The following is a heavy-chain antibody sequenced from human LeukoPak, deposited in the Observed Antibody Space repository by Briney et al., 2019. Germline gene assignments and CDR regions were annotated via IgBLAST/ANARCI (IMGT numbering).Heavy chain of an antibody. V-gene: IGHV3-30*04. CDR3: ARDGARQIWLYYFDY. Sequence: PGRSLRLSCAASGFTFSSYAMHWVRQAPGKGLEWVAVISYDGSNKYYADSVKGRFTISRDNSKNTLYLQMNSLRAEDTAVYYCARDGARQIWLYYFDYWGQGTLVTVSS. J-gene: IGHJ4*02. D-gene: IGHD5-18*01. CDR2: ISYDGSNK. CDR1: GFTFSSYA.